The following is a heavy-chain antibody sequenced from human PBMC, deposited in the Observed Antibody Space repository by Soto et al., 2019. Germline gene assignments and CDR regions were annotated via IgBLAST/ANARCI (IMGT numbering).Heavy chain of an antibody. D-gene: IGHD4-4*01. J-gene: IGHJ2*01. CDR2: IYYSGCP. V-gene: IGHV4-59*11. CDR3: AGGRDDYNGWYFDL. Sequence: QVQLQESGPGLVKPSETLSLTCTVSGGSISSHYRSWIRQSPGKGLEWIGYIYYSGCPNYNPSLESRVTISEDTSKNQFSLKLTSVTAADTAVYYCAGGRDDYNGWYFDLWGRGTLVTVSS. CDR1: GGSISSHY.